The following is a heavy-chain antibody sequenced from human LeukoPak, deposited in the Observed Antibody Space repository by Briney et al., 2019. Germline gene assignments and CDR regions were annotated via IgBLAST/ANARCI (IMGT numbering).Heavy chain of an antibody. CDR3: ARVARVATAMVNNWFDP. CDR1: GYTFTVYY. CDR2: INPNSGGT. V-gene: IGHV1-2*06. Sequence: ASVKVSCKATGYTFTVYYMHWGRQAPGQGLEWMGRINPNSGGTNYAQKFQGRVTMTRDTSISTAYMELSRLRSDDTAVYYCARVARVATAMVNNWFDPWGQGTLVTVSS. J-gene: IGHJ5*02. D-gene: IGHD5-18*01.